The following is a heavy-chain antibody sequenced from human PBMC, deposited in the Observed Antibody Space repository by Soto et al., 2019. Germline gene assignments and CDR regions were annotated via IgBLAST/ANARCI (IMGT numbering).Heavy chain of an antibody. Sequence: SVKVSRKASGGTFSSYAISWVRQAPGQGLEWMGGIIPIFGTANYAQKFQGRVTITADKSTSTAYMELSSLRSEDTAVYYCAKHYFYSSCYYPPDLFAPSGQGSLDTGSS. J-gene: IGHJ5*02. CDR3: AKHYFYSSCYYPPDLFAP. V-gene: IGHV1-69*06. CDR2: IIPIFGTA. D-gene: IGHD3-22*01. CDR1: GGTFSSYA.